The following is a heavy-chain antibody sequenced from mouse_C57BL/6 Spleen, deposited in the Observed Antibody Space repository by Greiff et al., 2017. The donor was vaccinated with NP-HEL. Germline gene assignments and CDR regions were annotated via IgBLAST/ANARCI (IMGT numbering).Heavy chain of an antibody. D-gene: IGHD1-1*01. CDR2: IDPSDSYT. CDR1: GYTFTSYW. Sequence: QVQLQQPGAELVMPGASVKLSCKASGYTFTSYWMHWVKQRPGQGLEWIGEIDPSDSYTNYNQKFKGKSTLTVDKSSSTAYMQLSSLTSEDSAVYYCACTTVYYFDYWGQGTTRTVSS. CDR3: ACTTVYYFDY. J-gene: IGHJ2*01. V-gene: IGHV1-69*01.